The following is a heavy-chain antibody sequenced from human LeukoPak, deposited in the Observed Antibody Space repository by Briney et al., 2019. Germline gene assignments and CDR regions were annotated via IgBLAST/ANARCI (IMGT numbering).Heavy chain of an antibody. Sequence: GRSLRLSCAASGFTFSSYAMHWVRQAPGKGLEWVAVISYDGSNKYYADSVKGRFTISRDNSKNTLYLQMNSLRAEDTAVYYCARNTYYYDSSGYYPYYFDYWGQGTLVTVSS. CDR3: ARNTYYYDSSGYYPYYFDY. CDR1: GFTFSSYA. D-gene: IGHD3-22*01. CDR2: ISYDGSNK. V-gene: IGHV3-30-3*01. J-gene: IGHJ4*02.